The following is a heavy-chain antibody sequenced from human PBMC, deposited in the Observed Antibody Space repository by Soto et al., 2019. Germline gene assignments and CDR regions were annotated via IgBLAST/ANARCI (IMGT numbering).Heavy chain of an antibody. D-gene: IGHD3-10*01. CDR1: GFTVSSNY. J-gene: IGHJ6*02. CDR2: IYSGGST. CDR3: QLLWYGVSVYGMDV. Sequence: EVQLVESGGGLVQPGGSLRLSCAASGFTVSSNYMSWVRQAPGKGLEWVSVIYSGGSTYYADSVKGRFTISRDNSKNTLYLQMISLRAEDTAVYYCQLLWYGVSVYGMDVWGQGTTVTVSS. V-gene: IGHV3-66*01.